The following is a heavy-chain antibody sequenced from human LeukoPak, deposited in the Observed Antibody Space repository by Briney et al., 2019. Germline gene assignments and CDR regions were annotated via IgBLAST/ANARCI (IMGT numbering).Heavy chain of an antibody. CDR1: GVSISSGGYY. CDR3: ARLILGVAGPRALGAFDI. J-gene: IGHJ3*02. Sequence: SETLSLTCTVSGVSISSGGYYWSWLRQHPGKGLEWIGYIYYSGSTYYNPSLKGRVTISVDTSKNQFSLKLSSVTAADTAVYYCARLILGVAGPRALGAFDIWGQGTMVTVSS. D-gene: IGHD6-19*01. CDR2: IYYSGST. V-gene: IGHV4-31*03.